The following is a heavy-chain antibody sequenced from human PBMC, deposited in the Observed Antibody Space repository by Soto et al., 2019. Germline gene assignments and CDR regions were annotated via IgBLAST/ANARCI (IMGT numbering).Heavy chain of an antibody. D-gene: IGHD2-15*01. J-gene: IGHJ6*02. CDR3: ARDVVVAAATPPRYYGMDV. V-gene: IGHV1-69*12. CDR2: IIPIFGPA. Sequence: QVQLVQSGAEVKKPGSSVKVSCKASGGTFSSYAISWVRQAPGQGLEWMGGIIPIFGPANYAQKFQGRVTITADESTSTAYMELSSLKSEDTAVYYCARDVVVAAATPPRYYGMDVSGQGTTVTVSS. CDR1: GGTFSSYA.